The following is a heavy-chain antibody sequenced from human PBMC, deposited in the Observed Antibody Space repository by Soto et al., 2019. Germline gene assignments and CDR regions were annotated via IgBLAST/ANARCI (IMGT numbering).Heavy chain of an antibody. V-gene: IGHV3-30*18. J-gene: IGHJ4*02. CDR2: ISYLGNEK. CDR1: GFTFTTYA. Sequence: QAQLVESGGGVVQPGRSLRLSCAASGFTFTTYAMHWVRQAPGKGLEWVAVISYLGNEKYYADSVKGRFTISRDNSKNTLYLQMNRLSAEDTAVYYCAKDKDLGAAEYAFDYWGQGTLVTVSS. CDR3: AKDKDLGAAEYAFDY. D-gene: IGHD6-13*01.